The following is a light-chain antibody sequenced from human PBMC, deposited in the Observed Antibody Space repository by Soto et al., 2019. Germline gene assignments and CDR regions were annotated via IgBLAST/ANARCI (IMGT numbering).Light chain of an antibody. J-gene: IGKJ1*01. CDR3: QQYNNWPGT. V-gene: IGKV3-15*01. CDR1: QSVSSK. CDR2: GAS. Sequence: EIVLTQSPGTLSVSPGERATLSCRASQSVSSKLAWYQQKPGQAPRLLFYGASTGATGIPARFSGSGPETEFTLSISSPQSEDFAVYYCQQYNNWPGTFGQGTKVDIK.